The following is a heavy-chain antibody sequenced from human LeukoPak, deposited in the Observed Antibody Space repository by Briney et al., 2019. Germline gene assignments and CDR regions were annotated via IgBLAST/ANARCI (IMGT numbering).Heavy chain of an antibody. V-gene: IGHV1-18*01. CDR2: ISAYNGNT. Sequence: ASVKVSCKASGYTFTTYGITWVRQAPVQGLECIGWISAYNGNTNYAQKLQGRVTMTTDTSTSTAYMELSSLRSEDTAVYYCARGDYGANSWYFDLWGRGTLVTVSS. J-gene: IGHJ2*01. CDR3: ARGDYGANSWYFDL. CDR1: GYTFTTYG. D-gene: IGHD4-23*01.